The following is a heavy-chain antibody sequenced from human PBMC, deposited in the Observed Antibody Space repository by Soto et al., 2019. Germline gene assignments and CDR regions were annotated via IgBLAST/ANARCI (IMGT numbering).Heavy chain of an antibody. CDR3: ARLKGAFFITTYNWFDH. D-gene: IGHD3-22*01. Sequence: XETLSLTCTVAGYSISSSSYYWGWIRQPRGKGLEWIGDIYYSGTTHYNPSLKSRVTISIDTSNNQFSLHRRSVTAADTAVYYCARLKGAFFITTYNWFDHWGQGNPVTVSS. CDR2: IYYSGTT. J-gene: IGHJ5*02. CDR1: GYSISSSSYY. V-gene: IGHV4-39*01.